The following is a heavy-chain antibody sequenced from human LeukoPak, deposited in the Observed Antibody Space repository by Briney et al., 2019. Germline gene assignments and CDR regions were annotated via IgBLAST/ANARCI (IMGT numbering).Heavy chain of an antibody. V-gene: IGHV4-4*07. CDR1: GGSINSYY. CDR2: IHPSGSS. J-gene: IGHJ4*02. Sequence: SETLSLTCTVSGGSINSYYWSWVRQPAGKGLEWIGRIHPSGSSNYRPSIKSRVTMSVDTSNTRFSLKLSSVTAADTAVYSCAREYGAARSIDYWGQGTLVTVSS. CDR3: AREYGAARSIDY. D-gene: IGHD6-6*01.